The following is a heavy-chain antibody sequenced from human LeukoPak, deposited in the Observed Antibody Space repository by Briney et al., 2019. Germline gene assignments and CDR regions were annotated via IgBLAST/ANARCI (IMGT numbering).Heavy chain of an antibody. CDR2: IYPADSDT. V-gene: IGHV5-51*01. CDR3: ARPHYYGSGSYYSGFDI. J-gene: IGHJ3*02. CDR1: GYSFTSYW. D-gene: IGHD3-10*01. Sequence: GESLKISCHGSGYSFTSYWIAWFRQMPGKGLEWMGIIYPADSDTRYSPSFQGQVSISADKSMSIAYLQWRSLKASDTAMYYCARPHYYGSGSYYSGFDIWGQGTMVTVSS.